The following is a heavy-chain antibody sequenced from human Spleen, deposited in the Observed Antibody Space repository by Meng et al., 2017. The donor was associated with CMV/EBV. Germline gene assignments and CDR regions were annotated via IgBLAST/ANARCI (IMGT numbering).Heavy chain of an antibody. CDR2: INPNSGGT. Sequence: ASVKVSCKASGYSLTNFYLHWVRQAPGQGFEWLGWINPNSGGTQFAQRFQGRVALTRDTSTSTVYMELSSLRSEDTAMYYCARRDEERYSFDYWGQGTLVTVSS. V-gene: IGHV1-2*02. CDR1: GYSLTNFY. J-gene: IGHJ4*02. CDR3: ARRDEERYSFDY.